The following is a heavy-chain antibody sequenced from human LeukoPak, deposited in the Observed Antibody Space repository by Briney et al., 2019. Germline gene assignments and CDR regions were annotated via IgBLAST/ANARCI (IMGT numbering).Heavy chain of an antibody. D-gene: IGHD3-3*01. CDR1: GGSISSSSYY. CDR2: IYYSGST. Sequence: SETLSLTCTVSGGSISSSSYYWGWIRQPTGKGLEWIGSIYYSGSTYYNPSLKSRVTISVDTSKNQFFLKLSSVTAADTAVYYCARAGPKKLYDFWSGTYFDYWGQGTLVTVSS. V-gene: IGHV4-39*01. J-gene: IGHJ4*02. CDR3: ARAGPKKLYDFWSGTYFDY.